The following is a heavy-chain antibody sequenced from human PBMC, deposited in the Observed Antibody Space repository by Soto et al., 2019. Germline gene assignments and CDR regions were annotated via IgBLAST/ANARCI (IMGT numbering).Heavy chain of an antibody. CDR1: GGYISSGGYS. CDR3: AAGGGLPRYY. CDR2: IYHSGST. Sequence: PSETLSLTCAVSGGYISSGGYSWSWIRQPPGKGLEWIGYIYHSGSTYYNPSLKSRVTISVDRSKNQFSLKLSSVTAADTAVYYCAAGGGLPRYYWGQGTLVTLSS. V-gene: IGHV4-30-2*01. D-gene: IGHD5-12*01. J-gene: IGHJ4*02.